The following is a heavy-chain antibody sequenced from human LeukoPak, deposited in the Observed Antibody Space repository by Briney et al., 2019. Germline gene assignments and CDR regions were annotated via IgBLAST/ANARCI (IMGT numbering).Heavy chain of an antibody. V-gene: IGHV1-18*01. CDR3: ARAGVVGAPAWVDV. Sequence: GASAKVSCKASGYTFTSYGVSWVRQAPGQGLEWLGWISAYNGNTNYAQNLQGRVTMTTDTSTSTAYMELRSLRSDDTAVYYCARAGVVGAPAWVDVWGQGTTVTVSS. D-gene: IGHD1-26*01. J-gene: IGHJ6*02. CDR2: ISAYNGNT. CDR1: GYTFTSYG.